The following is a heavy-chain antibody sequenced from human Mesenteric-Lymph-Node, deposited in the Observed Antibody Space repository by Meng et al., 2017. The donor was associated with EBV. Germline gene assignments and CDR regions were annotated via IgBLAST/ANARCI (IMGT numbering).Heavy chain of an antibody. V-gene: IGHV4-61*01. CDR2: VHSTGST. Sequence: QVQLQESGPGLVKPSETLSLPCSVSGDSVNSATYYWSWIRKPPGKGLEWIASVHSTGSTNYNPSLMSRVTISLDTSKSQFSLTLTYVTAADTAVYYCASQGYYDSGAWGDYFDYWGQGSLVTVSS. J-gene: IGHJ4*02. CDR1: GDSVNSATYY. CDR3: ASQGYYDSGAWGDYFDY. D-gene: IGHD3-22*01.